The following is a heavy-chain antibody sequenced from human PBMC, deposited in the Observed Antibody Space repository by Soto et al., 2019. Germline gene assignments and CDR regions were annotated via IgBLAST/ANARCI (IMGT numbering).Heavy chain of an antibody. D-gene: IGHD1-20*01. CDR3: TRRYNWNDNYFDP. Sequence: SETPSLTCTVSGASISVHSYYWTWIRQPPRKGLGWIXXSXXSXPXXXNXXLKSRATISVDTSKNQFSLRLTSVTAAETAIYYCTRRYNWNDNYFDPWGPGALVTVSS. CDR2: SXXSXPX. J-gene: IGHJ5*02. CDR1: GASISVHSYY. V-gene: IGHV4-39*01.